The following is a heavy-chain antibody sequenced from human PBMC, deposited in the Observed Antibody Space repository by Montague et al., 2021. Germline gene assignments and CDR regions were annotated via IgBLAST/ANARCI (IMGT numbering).Heavy chain of an antibody. J-gene: IGHJ5*02. V-gene: IGHV3-30-3*01. D-gene: IGHD3-22*01. CDR1: GFTFSTFP. Sequence: SLRLSCAASGFTFSTFPMHWVRQAPGKGLEWVALISHDGSNKYYADSVRGRFTVSRDNSKNTLYLQTSSLRADDTAVYYCARWRVYYDSSGYAAWGRGTLAPVPP. CDR2: ISHDGSNK. CDR3: ARWRVYYDSSGYAA.